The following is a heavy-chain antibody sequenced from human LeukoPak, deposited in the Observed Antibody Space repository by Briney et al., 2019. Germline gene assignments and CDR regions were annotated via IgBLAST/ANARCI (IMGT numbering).Heavy chain of an antibody. CDR3: ARGRGMATMTLPFDY. CDR2: INPSGGST. CDR1: GYTFTSYY. V-gene: IGHV1-46*01. Sequence: GASVKVSCKASGYTFTSYYMHWVRQAPGQGLEWMGIINPSGGSTSYAQKFQGRVTMTRDMSTSTVYMELSSLRSEDTAVYYCARGRGMATMTLPFDYWGQGTLVTVSS. J-gene: IGHJ4*02. D-gene: IGHD5-24*01.